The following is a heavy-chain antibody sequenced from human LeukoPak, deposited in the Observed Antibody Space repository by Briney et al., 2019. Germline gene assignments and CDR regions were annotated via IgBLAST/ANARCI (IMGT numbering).Heavy chain of an antibody. V-gene: IGHV4-4*07. J-gene: IGHJ4*02. Sequence: SETLSLTCTVSGVSISSYYWSWIRQPAGKGLEWIGRIYTSGSTNYNPSLKSRVTISVDTSKNQFSLKLSSVTAADTAVYYCARHGEPPKYYYDSSGYPYFDYWGQGTLVTVSS. CDR3: ARHGEPPKYYYDSSGYPYFDY. CDR2: IYTSGST. CDR1: GVSISSYY. D-gene: IGHD3-22*01.